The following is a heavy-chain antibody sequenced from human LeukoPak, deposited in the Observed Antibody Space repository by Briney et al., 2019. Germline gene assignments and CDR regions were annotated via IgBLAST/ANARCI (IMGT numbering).Heavy chain of an antibody. Sequence: GGSLRLSCAASGFTFSSYSMNWVRQAPGKGLEWVSGISWNSGSIGYADSVKGRFTISRDNAKNSLYLQMNSLRAEDTALYYCAKLSHYYDSSAMNAFDIWGQGTMVTVSS. J-gene: IGHJ3*02. V-gene: IGHV3-9*01. CDR1: GFTFSSYS. CDR3: AKLSHYYDSSAMNAFDI. CDR2: ISWNSGSI. D-gene: IGHD3-22*01.